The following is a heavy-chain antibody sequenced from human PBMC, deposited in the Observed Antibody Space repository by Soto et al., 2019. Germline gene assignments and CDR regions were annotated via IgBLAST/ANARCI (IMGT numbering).Heavy chain of an antibody. D-gene: IGHD3-9*01. CDR3: ARTTAVPNTLRSRYFFDF. Sequence: TSETLSLTCSVSGGSVNNKTYYWSWIRQPPGKRLECIGYVYYSGTTNYNPSLKSRVTISIDMSKNQFSLRLSSVTAADTALYYCARTTAVPNTLRSRYFFDFWGQGTLVTVSS. CDR2: VYYSGTT. J-gene: IGHJ4*02. CDR1: GGSVNNKTYY. V-gene: IGHV4-61*01.